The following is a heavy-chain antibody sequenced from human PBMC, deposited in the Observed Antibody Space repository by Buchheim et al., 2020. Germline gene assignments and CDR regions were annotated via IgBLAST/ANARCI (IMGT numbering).Heavy chain of an antibody. Sequence: QLQLQESGPGLVKPSETLSLTCTVSGGSISSSSYYWGWIRQPPGKGLEWIGSIYYSGSTYYNPSLKSRVTISVDTSKNQFPLKLGAVTAADTAVYYCARKGAVAGTGGFDYWGQGTL. CDR2: IYYSGST. V-gene: IGHV4-39*01. J-gene: IGHJ4*02. CDR1: GGSISSSSYY. D-gene: IGHD6-19*01. CDR3: ARKGAVAGTGGFDY.